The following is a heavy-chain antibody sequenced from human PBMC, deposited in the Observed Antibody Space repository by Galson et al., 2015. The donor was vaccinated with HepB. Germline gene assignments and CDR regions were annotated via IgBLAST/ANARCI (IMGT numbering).Heavy chain of an antibody. Sequence: SLRLSCAASGFTFSSYGMHWVCQAPGKGLEWVAVISYDGSNKYYADSVKGRFTISRDNSKNTLYLQMNRLRAEDTAVYYCAKDKQWLSYYYYGIDVWGQGTTVTVSS. CDR2: ISYDGSNK. V-gene: IGHV3-30*18. D-gene: IGHD6-19*01. CDR3: AKDKQWLSYYYYGIDV. CDR1: GFTFSSYG. J-gene: IGHJ6*02.